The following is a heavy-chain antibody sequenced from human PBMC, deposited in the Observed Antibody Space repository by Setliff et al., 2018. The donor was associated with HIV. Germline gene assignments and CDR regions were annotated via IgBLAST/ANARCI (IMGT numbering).Heavy chain of an antibody. V-gene: IGHV3-7*01. D-gene: IGHD5-18*01. CDR3: AREVYRYDDGSESMDV. CDR2: IKKDGSDK. Sequence: GGSLRLSCAASGFTFSNSWMTWVRQAPGKGLEWVANIKKDGSDKFYADSVKGRFTISRDSAKNSLYLQTSSLRAEDTAVYYCAREVYRYDDGSESMDVWGKGTTVTVSS. J-gene: IGHJ6*03. CDR1: GFTFSNSW.